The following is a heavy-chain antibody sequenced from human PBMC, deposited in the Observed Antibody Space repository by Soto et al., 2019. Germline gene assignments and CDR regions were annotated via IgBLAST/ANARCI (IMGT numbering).Heavy chain of an antibody. D-gene: IGHD5-18*01. V-gene: IGHV1-69*04. CDR3: ARSPLGGYSYGRYYYYGMDV. J-gene: IGHJ6*02. CDR1: GGTFSSYA. CDR2: IIPILGIA. Sequence: SVKVSCKASGGTFSSYAISWVRQAPGQGLEWMGRIIPILGIANYAQKFQGRVTITADKSTSTAYMELSSLRSEDTAVYYCARSPLGGYSYGRYYYYGMDVWGQGTTVTVSS.